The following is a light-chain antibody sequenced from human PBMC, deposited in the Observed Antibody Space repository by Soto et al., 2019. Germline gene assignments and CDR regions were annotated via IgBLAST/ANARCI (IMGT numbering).Light chain of an antibody. Sequence: QSALTQPASVSGSPGQSITISCTGTSSDVGAYNYVSWYQQHPGKAPKLMIYDVSNRPSGVSNRFSGSKSGSTASLTISGVQAEDEADYYCSECALSGDVLFGGGTKLTVL. CDR2: DVS. CDR3: SECALSGDVL. J-gene: IGLJ2*01. V-gene: IGLV2-14*01. CDR1: SSDVGAYNY.